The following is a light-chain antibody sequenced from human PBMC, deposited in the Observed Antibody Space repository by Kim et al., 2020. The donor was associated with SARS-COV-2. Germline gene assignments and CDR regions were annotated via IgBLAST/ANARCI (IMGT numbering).Light chain of an antibody. CDR1: SSNIGSNS. CDR3: AAWDDSLNGVV. V-gene: IGLV1-44*01. J-gene: IGLJ2*01. CDR2: SNN. Sequence: ELTQPPSAYGTPGQRVTISCSGSSSNIGSNSVNWYQQLPGTAPRLLIYSNNQRPSGVPDRFSGSKSGTSASLAISGLQSEDEADYYCAAWDDSLNGVVFGGGTQLTVL.